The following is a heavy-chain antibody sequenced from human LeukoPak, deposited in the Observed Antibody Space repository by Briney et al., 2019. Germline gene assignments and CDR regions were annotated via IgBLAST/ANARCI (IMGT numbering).Heavy chain of an antibody. V-gene: IGHV3-21*01. CDR2: ISSSRSYI. D-gene: IGHD6-6*01. J-gene: IGHJ6*03. CDR3: ASSSYYYYMDV. CDR1: GVTFSSYS. Sequence: GGSLRLSCAASGVTFSSYSMNWVRQPPGKGLEWVSSISSSRSYIYYADAVKGRFTNSRDNAKNSLYLQMNSLRAEDTAVYYCASSSYYYYMDVWGKGTTVTISS.